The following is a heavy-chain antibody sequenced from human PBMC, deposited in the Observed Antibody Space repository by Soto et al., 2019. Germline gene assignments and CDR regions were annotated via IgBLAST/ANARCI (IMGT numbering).Heavy chain of an antibody. CDR3: ARERLSYYDSSGYPPPYYFDY. V-gene: IGHV4-59*01. CDR1: GGSISSYY. D-gene: IGHD3-22*01. CDR2: IYYSGST. J-gene: IGHJ4*02. Sequence: SETLSLTCTVYGGSISSYYWSWIRHPPGKGLEWIGYIYYSGSTNYNPSLKSRVTISVDTSKNQFSLKLSSVTAADTAVYYCARERLSYYDSSGYPPPYYFDYWGQGTLVTVSS.